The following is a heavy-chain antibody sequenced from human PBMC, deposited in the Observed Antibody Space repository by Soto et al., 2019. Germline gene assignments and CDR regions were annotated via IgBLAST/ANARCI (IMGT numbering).Heavy chain of an antibody. Sequence: LRLSCAGSGFSFRSYWMHWVRQAPGKGLVWASRINHDGSITNYADSVKGRFTISRDNANNTVYLQMNSLGAEDTALYYCVREPWGFSGTWYDYWGQGTLVTVSS. V-gene: IGHV3-74*01. CDR1: GFSFRSYW. J-gene: IGHJ4*02. CDR3: VREPWGFSGTWYDY. D-gene: IGHD6-13*01. CDR2: INHDGSIT.